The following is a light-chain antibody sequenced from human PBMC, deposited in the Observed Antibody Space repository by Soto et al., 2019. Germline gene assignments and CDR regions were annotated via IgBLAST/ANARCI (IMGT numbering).Light chain of an antibody. J-gene: IGLJ2*01. CDR3: SSYTSSNTVA. CDR2: EVS. V-gene: IGLV2-14*01. Sequence: QSVLTQPASVSGSPGQSITLSCTGTSSDVGGYSYVSWYQQYPGKAPKLMIYEVSNRPSGVSNRFSGSKSGNTASLTISGLQAEDEADYYFSSYTSSNTVAFGGGTKLTVL. CDR1: SSDVGGYSY.